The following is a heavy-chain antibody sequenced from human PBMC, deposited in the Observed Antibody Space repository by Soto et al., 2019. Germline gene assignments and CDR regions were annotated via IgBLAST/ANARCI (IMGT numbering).Heavy chain of an antibody. CDR1: GGSISSSSYY. Sequence: SETLSLTCTVSGGSISSSSYYWGWIRQPPGKGLEWIGSIYYSGSTYYNPSLKSRVTISVDTSKNQFSLKLSSVTAADTAVYYCARVHGEKKLGYCSGGSCYAGTGAFDIWGQGTMVTVSS. D-gene: IGHD2-15*01. J-gene: IGHJ3*02. CDR3: ARVHGEKKLGYCSGGSCYAGTGAFDI. V-gene: IGHV4-39*01. CDR2: IYYSGST.